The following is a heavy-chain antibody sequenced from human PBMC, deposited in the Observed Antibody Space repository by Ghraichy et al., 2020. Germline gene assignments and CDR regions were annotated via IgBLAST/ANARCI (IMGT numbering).Heavy chain of an antibody. CDR2: SIADNGNT. CDR1: GYTFAIYG. CDR3: ARRNGVSVTALFPAEYQDAMEV. Sequence: ASVKVSCRASGYTFAIYGISWVRQAPGQGLEWMGWSIADNGNTYYAQTLQGRVTMTTDTSTSTAYMELRSLRSDDTAVYYCARRNGVSVTALFPAEYQDAMEVWGQGTTFIVSS. D-gene: IGHD2-21*02. V-gene: IGHV1-18*01. J-gene: IGHJ6*02.